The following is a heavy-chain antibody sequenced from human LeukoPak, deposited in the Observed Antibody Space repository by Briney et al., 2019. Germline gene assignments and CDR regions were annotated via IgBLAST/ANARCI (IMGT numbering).Heavy chain of an antibody. D-gene: IGHD6-19*01. CDR1: GFTFSTYA. V-gene: IGHV3-23*01. J-gene: IGHJ4*02. CDR3: AKGQWLVQGGFDY. CDR2: ISGSDGRT. Sequence: GGSLRLSCTASGFTFSTYAMSWVRQAPGKGLEWVSVISGSDGRTYYADSVTGRFTISRDISKSTLYLQMNSLRAEDTAVYYCAKGQWLVQGGFDYWGQGTLVTVSS.